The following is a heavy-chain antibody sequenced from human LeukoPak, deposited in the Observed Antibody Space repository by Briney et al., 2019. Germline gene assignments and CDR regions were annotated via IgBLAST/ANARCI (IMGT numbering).Heavy chain of an antibody. CDR3: AKSGGVTTTLGY. CDR1: GFTFSSYS. Sequence: GGSLRLSCAASGFTFSSYSMNWVRQAPGKGLEWVSSISSSSSYIYYADSVKGRFTTSRDNSKNTLYLQMNSLRAEDTAVYYCAKSGGVTTTLGYWGQGTLVTVSS. D-gene: IGHD4-17*01. V-gene: IGHV3-21*01. CDR2: ISSSSSYI. J-gene: IGHJ4*02.